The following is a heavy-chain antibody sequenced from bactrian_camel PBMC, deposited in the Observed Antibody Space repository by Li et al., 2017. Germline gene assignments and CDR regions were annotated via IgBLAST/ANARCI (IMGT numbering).Heavy chain of an antibody. V-gene: IGHV3S53*01. CDR2: INTAGDI. J-gene: IGHJ4*01. D-gene: IGHD5*01. Sequence: QLVESGGGSVQLGGSLRLSCVSSGYTYTRNCMGWFRQAPGKEREALAAINTAGDIEYAESVKGRATLYRDNAKSTVDLQMNNLKPEDTARYYCAKGAFGHADGTGHATRGQGTQVTVS. CDR1: GYTYTRNC.